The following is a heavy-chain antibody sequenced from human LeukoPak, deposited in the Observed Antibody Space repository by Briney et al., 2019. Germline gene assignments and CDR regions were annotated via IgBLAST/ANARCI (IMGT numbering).Heavy chain of an antibody. CDR1: GFTFSSYS. V-gene: IGHV3-23*01. D-gene: IGHD6-13*01. CDR2: ISNSGGST. J-gene: IGHJ4*02. Sequence: GGSLRLSCAASGFTFSSYSMNWVRQAPGKGLEWVSAISNSGGSTYYADSVKGRFTISRVNSKNTLYLQMNSLRAEDTGVYFCAAYSSSWYTDYWGQGALVTVSS. CDR3: AAYSSSWYTDY.